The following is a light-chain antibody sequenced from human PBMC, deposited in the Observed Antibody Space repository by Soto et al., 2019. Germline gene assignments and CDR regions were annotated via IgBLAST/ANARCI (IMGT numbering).Light chain of an antibody. CDR2: EDS. J-gene: IGLJ1*01. V-gene: IGLV2-8*01. CDR3: SSYAGSNSLV. CDR1: SRDIGAYNF. Sequence: QSALTQPPSASGSPGQSVTISCTRTSRDIGAYNFVSWYQQHPGKAPKLMIYEDSKRPSGVPDRFSGSKSGDTASLTVSGLQAEDEADYFCSSYAGSNSLVFGSGTKVTV.